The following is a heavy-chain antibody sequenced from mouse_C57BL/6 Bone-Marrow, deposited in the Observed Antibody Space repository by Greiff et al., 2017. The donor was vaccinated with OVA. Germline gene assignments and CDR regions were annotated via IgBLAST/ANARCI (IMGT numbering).Heavy chain of an antibody. CDR3: ARGGIYYGGLYAMDY. Sequence: QVQLQQSGAELVKPGASVKMSCKASGYTFTTYPIEWMKQNPGKSLEWIGNFHPYNDDTKYNEKFKGKATLTVEKSSSTVYLELSRLTSDDSAVYYCARGGIYYGGLYAMDYWGQGTSVTVSS. J-gene: IGHJ4*01. CDR2: FHPYNDDT. D-gene: IGHD1-1*02. V-gene: IGHV1-47*01. CDR1: GYTFTTYP.